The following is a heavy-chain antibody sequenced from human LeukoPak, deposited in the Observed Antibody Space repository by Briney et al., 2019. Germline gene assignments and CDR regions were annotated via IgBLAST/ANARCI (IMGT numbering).Heavy chain of an antibody. D-gene: IGHD6-19*01. CDR1: GFTFSSYG. CDR3: AESRLAGILDAFDI. Sequence: GGSLRLSCAASGFTFSSYGMHWVRQAPGKGPEWVGIISDDGTNKYYADSVKGRFTISRDNSKNTLYLQMSSLRAEDTAVYYCAESRLAGILDAFDIWGQGTMVTVSS. J-gene: IGHJ3*02. V-gene: IGHV3-30*18. CDR2: ISDDGTNK.